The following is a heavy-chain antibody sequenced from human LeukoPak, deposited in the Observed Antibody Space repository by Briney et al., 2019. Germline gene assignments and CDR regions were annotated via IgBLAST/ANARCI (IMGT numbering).Heavy chain of an antibody. CDR3: ARDRRVAAAGTNWFDP. J-gene: IGHJ5*02. CDR2: FYTSGST. CDR1: GGSFSGYY. Sequence: SQTLSLTCAVYGGSFSGYYWSWIRQPAGKGLEWIGRFYTSGSTNYNPSLKSRVTMSVDTSKNQFSLKLSSVTAADTAVYYCARDRRVAAAGTNWFDPWGQGTLVTVSS. D-gene: IGHD6-13*01. V-gene: IGHV4-4*07.